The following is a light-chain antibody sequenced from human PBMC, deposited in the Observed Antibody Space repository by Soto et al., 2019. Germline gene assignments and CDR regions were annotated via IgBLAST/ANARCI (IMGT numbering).Light chain of an antibody. CDR1: QSVSTN. CDR2: GAS. J-gene: IGKJ1*01. Sequence: EIVMTHSPPTLSVSPGERATLSCRASQSVSTNLAWYQQKPGQAPILLIYGASTRAAGVPARFSGSGSGTEFTLTISSLQSEDFAVYYCQQYNNWPPWTFCQGSRLDIK. CDR3: QQYNNWPPWT. V-gene: IGKV3-15*01.